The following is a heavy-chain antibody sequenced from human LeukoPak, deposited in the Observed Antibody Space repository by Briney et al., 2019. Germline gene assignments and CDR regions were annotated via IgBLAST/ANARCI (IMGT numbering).Heavy chain of an antibody. Sequence: GGSLRLSCAASGFTFSSYSMNWVRQAPGKGLEWVSSISSSSSYIYYADSVKGRFTISRDNAKNSLYLQMNSLRAEDRAVYYCARDGAAKSLPFFDYWGQGTLVTVSS. CDR1: GFTFSSYS. CDR3: ARDGAAKSLPFFDY. V-gene: IGHV3-21*01. J-gene: IGHJ4*02. CDR2: ISSSSSYI. D-gene: IGHD6-13*01.